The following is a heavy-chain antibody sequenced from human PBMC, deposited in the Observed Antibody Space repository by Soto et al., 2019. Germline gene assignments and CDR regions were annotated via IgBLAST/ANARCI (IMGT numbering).Heavy chain of an antibody. D-gene: IGHD2-8*01. J-gene: IGHJ4*02. Sequence: QVQLVQSGAEVKKPGASVKVSCKASGYTFTSYGISWVRQAPGQGLEWMGWISAYNGKTNDAQKLQGRVTMTTDTATSTAYMELRSLRSDDTAVYYCASLDIVLMVYATWGQGTLVTVSS. CDR1: GYTFTSYG. CDR3: ASLDIVLMVYAT. CDR2: ISAYNGKT. V-gene: IGHV1-18*01.